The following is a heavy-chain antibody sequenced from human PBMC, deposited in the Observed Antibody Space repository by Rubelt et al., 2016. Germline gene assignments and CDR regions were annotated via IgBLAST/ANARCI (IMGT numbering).Heavy chain of an antibody. CDR3: ARFAIGGHSSGYLFDY. CDR2: INPNSGGT. V-gene: IGHV1-2*02. Sequence: QVQLVQSGAEVKKPGASVKVSCKASGYTFTGYYMHWVRQAPGQGLEWMGWINPNSGGTNYAQKFQGRVPMTRETSISTAYMELSRLRSDDTAVYYCARFAIGGHSSGYLFDYWGQGTLVTVSS. J-gene: IGHJ4*02. D-gene: IGHD3-22*01. CDR1: GYTFTGYY.